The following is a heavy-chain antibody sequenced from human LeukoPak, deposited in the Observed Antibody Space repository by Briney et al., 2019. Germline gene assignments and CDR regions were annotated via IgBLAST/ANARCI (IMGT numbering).Heavy chain of an antibody. D-gene: IGHD3-10*01. CDR3: ARARGYYYGSGSYGDY. J-gene: IGHJ4*02. CDR1: GGSISGYY. Sequence: SETLSLTCTVSGGSISGYYWGWIRQPPGKGLEWIGGIYHSGSTYYNPSLKSRVTISVDTSKNQFSLKLSSVTAADTAVYYCARARGYYYGSGSYGDYWGQGTLVTVSS. V-gene: IGHV4-38-2*02. CDR2: IYHSGST.